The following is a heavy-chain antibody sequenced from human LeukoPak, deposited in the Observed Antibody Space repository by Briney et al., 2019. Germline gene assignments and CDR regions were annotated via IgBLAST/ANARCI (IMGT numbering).Heavy chain of an antibody. CDR2: ISSSGSTI. CDR1: GFTFSDYY. D-gene: IGHD3-10*01. V-gene: IGHV3-11*01. J-gene: IGHJ6*03. CDR3: ASTNYYGSGSYYQPYYYYYYMDV. Sequence: GGSLRLSCAASGFTFSDYYMSWIRQAPGKGLEWVSYISSSGSTIYYADSVKGRFTISRDNAKNSLYLQMNSLRAEDTAVYYCASTNYYGSGSYYQPYYYYYYMDVWGKGTTVTVSS.